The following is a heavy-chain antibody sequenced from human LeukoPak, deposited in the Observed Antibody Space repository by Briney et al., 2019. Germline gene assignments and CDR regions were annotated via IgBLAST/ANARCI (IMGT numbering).Heavy chain of an antibody. CDR3: ARGMGSGSYSAAYYFDY. CDR1: GYTFTRYV. J-gene: IGHJ4*02. Sequence: GASVTDSFKSCGYTFTRYVFNWVRPPSGRGRAWMGWMNPNSGNTGYAQKFQGRVTMTRNTSISTAYMELSSLRSEDTAVYYCARGMGSGSYSAAYYFDYWGQGTLVTVSS. CDR2: MNPNSGNT. V-gene: IGHV1-8*01. D-gene: IGHD3-22*01.